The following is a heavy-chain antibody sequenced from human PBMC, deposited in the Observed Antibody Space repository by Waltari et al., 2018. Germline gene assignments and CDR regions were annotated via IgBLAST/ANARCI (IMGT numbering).Heavy chain of an antibody. Sequence: QVQLVQSGAEVKKPGASVKVSCKASGYTFTGYYMHWVRQAPGQGLEWMGWIDPNSCVTNYSQKFQGRVTMTRDTSISTADMELSRLGSDDTAGYYCAREARISIVGAPNYWGQGTLVTVSS. J-gene: IGHJ4*02. D-gene: IGHD1-26*01. CDR3: AREARISIVGAPNY. V-gene: IGHV1-2*02. CDR1: GYTFTGYY. CDR2: IDPNSCVT.